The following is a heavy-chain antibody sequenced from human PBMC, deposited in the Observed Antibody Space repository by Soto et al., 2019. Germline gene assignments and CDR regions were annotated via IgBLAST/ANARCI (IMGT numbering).Heavy chain of an antibody. J-gene: IGHJ4*02. D-gene: IGHD3-10*01. V-gene: IGHV4-39*01. CDR1: GGSFSDYY. CDR3: VRHRGFAQVY. CDR2: LYYGGTI. Sequence: QLQLQESGPGLVKPSETLSLTCAVSGGSFSDYYWTWIRQPPGKGLAWVGSLYYGGTIDYNASLKSRLTISVDTSKNQFSLKLRCVTAAESAVYYCVRHRGFAQVYWGQGTLVFAST.